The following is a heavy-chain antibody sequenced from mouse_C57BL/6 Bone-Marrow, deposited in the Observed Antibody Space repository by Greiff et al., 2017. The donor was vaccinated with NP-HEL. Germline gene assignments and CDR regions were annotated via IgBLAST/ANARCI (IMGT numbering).Heavy chain of an antibody. D-gene: IGHD1-1*01. CDR3: TTGGSSPYAMDY. CDR2: IDPENGDT. J-gene: IGHJ4*01. CDR1: GFNIKADY. V-gene: IGHV14-4*01. Sequence: EVQLQQSGAELVRPGASVKLSCTVSGFNIKADYMHWVKQRPEQGLEWIGWIDPENGDTEYASKFQGKATITADTSSNTAYLQLSSLTSEDTAVYYCTTGGSSPYAMDYWGQGTSVTVSS.